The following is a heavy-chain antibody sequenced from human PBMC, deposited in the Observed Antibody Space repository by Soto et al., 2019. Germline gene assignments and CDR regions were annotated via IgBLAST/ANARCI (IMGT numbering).Heavy chain of an antibody. J-gene: IGHJ4*02. CDR3: ARDHYYDSRGLAGGIDY. V-gene: IGHV3-33*01. CDR1: GFTFSSYG. D-gene: IGHD3-22*01. Sequence: GGSLRLSCAASGFTFSSYGMHWVRQAPGKGLEWVAVIWYDGSNKYYADSVKGRFTISRDNSKNTLYLQMNSLRAEDTAVYYCARDHYYDSRGLAGGIDYWGQGTLVTAPQ. CDR2: IWYDGSNK.